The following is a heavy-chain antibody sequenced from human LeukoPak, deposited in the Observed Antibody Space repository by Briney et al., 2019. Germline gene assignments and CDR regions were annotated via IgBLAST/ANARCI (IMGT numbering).Heavy chain of an antibody. CDR3: ARGEDTDAFEI. CDR2: IYHSGST. J-gene: IGHJ3*02. CDR1: GYSISSGYY. Sequence: SETLSLTCTVSGYSISSGYYWGWIRQPPGKGLEWIGSIYHSGSTYYNPSLKSRVTISVDTSKNQFSLKLSSVTAADTAGYYCARGEDTDAFEIWGQGTMVTVSS. V-gene: IGHV4-38-2*02.